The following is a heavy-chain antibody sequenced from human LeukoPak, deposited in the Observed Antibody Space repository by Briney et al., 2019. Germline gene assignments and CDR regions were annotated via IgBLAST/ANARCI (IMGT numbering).Heavy chain of an antibody. J-gene: IGHJ6*03. CDR2: IIPIFGTA. Sequence: SVKVSCKSSGGTFSSYAISWVRQPPGQGLEWMGGIIPIFGTANYAQKFQGRVTITTDESTSTAYMELSSLRSEDTAVYYCASLGQAAADYYYYYMDVWGKGTTVTVSS. CDR3: ASLGQAAADYYYYYMDV. D-gene: IGHD6-13*01. CDR1: GGTFSSYA. V-gene: IGHV1-69*05.